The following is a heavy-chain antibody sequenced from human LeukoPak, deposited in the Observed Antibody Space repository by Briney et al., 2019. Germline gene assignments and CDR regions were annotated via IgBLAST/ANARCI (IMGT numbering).Heavy chain of an antibody. CDR3: ASKKLGYCSGGSCSIDY. J-gene: IGHJ4*02. D-gene: IGHD2-15*01. V-gene: IGHV4-34*01. CDR1: GGSFSGYY. Sequence: SETLSLTCAVYGGSFSGYYWSWIRQPPGKGLEWIGEINHSGSTNYNPSLKSRVTISVDTSKNQSSLKLSSVTAADTAVYYCASKKLGYCSGGSCSIDYWGQGTLVTVSS. CDR2: INHSGST.